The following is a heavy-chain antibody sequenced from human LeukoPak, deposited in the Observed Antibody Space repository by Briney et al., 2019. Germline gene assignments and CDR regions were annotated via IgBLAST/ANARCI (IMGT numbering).Heavy chain of an antibody. V-gene: IGHV1-69*13. CDR3: ATNGRIVVVTALYYYYYGMDV. Sequence: ASAKVSCKASGYTFTSYAISWVRQAPGQGLEWMGGIIPIFGTANYAQKFQGRVTITADESTSTAYMELSSLRSEDTAVYYCATNGRIVVVTALYYYYYGMDVWGQGTTVTVSS. CDR2: IIPIFGTA. J-gene: IGHJ6*02. CDR1: GYTFTSYA. D-gene: IGHD2-21*02.